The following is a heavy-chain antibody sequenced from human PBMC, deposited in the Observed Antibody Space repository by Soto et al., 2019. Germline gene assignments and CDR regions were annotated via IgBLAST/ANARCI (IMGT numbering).Heavy chain of an antibody. V-gene: IGHV4-61*01. CDR2: ISNSGIS. CDR1: GDSVTSVNYF. J-gene: IGHJ4*02. Sequence: SETLSLTCAASGDSVTSVNYFWIWIRQPPGGGLEWIGYISNSGISKYNPSLKSRVAMSQDTSKNQFSLNLHSVTAADTAVYFCARREGNSYYAYQFDTWGQGALVTVSS. CDR3: ARREGNSYYAYQFDT. D-gene: IGHD3-3*01.